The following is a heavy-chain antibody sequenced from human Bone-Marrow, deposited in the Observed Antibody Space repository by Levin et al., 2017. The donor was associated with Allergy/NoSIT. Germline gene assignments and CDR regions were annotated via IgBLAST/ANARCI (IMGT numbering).Heavy chain of an antibody. D-gene: IGHD4-11*01. Sequence: LGASVKVSCKASGYTFTDNYLHWVRQAPGQGFEWMGWVNPNTGATKYGQKFQGRLTVTRDTSIRTAYMELSRLRSDDTAVYYCSILIADFSHPHDAFDMWGQGTMVTVSS. J-gene: IGHJ3*02. CDR3: SILIADFSHPHDAFDM. V-gene: IGHV1-2*03. CDR2: VNPNTGAT. CDR1: GYTFTDNY.